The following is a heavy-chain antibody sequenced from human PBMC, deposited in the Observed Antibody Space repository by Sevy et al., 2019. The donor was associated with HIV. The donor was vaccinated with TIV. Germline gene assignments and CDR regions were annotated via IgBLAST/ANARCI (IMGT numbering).Heavy chain of an antibody. J-gene: IGHJ3*02. CDR1: GGSISSSSYY. D-gene: IGHD1-26*01. CDR3: ARRGYSGSYQRHDAFDI. V-gene: IGHV4-39*01. Sequence: SETLSLTCTVSGGSISSSSYYWGWIRQPPGKGLEWIGSIYYSGSTYYNPSLKRRVTISVDTSKTQFSRKLGSVTAADTAVDYCARRGYSGSYQRHDAFDIWGQGTMVTVSS. CDR2: IYYSGST.